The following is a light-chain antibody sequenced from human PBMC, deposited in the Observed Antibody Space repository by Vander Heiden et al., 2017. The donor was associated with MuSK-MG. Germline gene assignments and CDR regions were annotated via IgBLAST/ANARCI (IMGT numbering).Light chain of an antibody. CDR2: AAS. Sequence: AIQLTQSPSSLSASVGDRVTITCRASQDISSALAWYQQKPGKAPKVLIYAASTFVSGDPLRFGGSGSGTDFTLTISSLQPEDFATYYCQQFINFPYTFGQGTKLEIK. V-gene: IGKV1D-13*01. J-gene: IGKJ2*01. CDR3: QQFINFPYT. CDR1: QDISSA.